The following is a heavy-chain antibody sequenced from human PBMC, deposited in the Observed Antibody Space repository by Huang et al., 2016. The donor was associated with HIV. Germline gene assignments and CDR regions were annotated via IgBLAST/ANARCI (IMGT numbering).Heavy chain of an antibody. J-gene: IGHJ4*02. V-gene: IGHV3-30*18. Sequence: QVQLVESGGGVVQPGRSLRISCAAFGFTFSSYGMHGVRQAPGKGLEWVAVISYDAKTKYHADSVKGRFSISRDNSKTTVYLQLNSLRLEDTAVYYCAKGGSAAAVLDFWGQGTLVTVSS. CDR1: GFTFSSYG. D-gene: IGHD6-13*01. CDR2: ISYDAKTK. CDR3: AKGGSAAAVLDF.